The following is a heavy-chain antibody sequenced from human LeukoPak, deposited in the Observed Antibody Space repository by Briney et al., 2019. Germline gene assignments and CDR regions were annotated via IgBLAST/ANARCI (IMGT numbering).Heavy chain of an antibody. Sequence: SETLSLTCTVSGGSISSGDYYWSWIRQPPGKGLEWIGSIYHSGSTYYNPSLKSRVTISVDTSKNQFSLKLSSVTAADTAVYYCARSFGRVGPAFDYWGQGTLVTVSS. V-gene: IGHV4-39*07. CDR3: ARSFGRVGPAFDY. CDR1: GGSISSGDYY. J-gene: IGHJ4*02. CDR2: IYHSGST. D-gene: IGHD1-26*01.